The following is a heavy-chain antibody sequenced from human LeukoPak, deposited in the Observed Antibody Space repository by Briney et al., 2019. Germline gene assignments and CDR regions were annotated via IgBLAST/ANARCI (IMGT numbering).Heavy chain of an antibody. CDR1: GITVSGYG. J-gene: IGHJ4*02. CDR2: ISDRV. V-gene: IGHV3-21*01. D-gene: IGHD5-12*01. CDR3: ARGGWPRF. Sequence: GGSLRLSCVASGITVSGYGLNWVRQTPGKGLEWVSSISDRVYYADSVKGRFTISRDDAKNSLYLQMNSLRADDTAVYYCARGGWPRFWGQGTLVTVSS.